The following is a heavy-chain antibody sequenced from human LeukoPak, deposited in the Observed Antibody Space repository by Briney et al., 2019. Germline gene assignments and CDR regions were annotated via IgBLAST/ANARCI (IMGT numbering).Heavy chain of an antibody. Sequence: GGSLRLSWAASGFTFSKFGMSWVRQSPGKGLEWVSAIGGSGGSTFYADSVKGRFTISRDNSKNTLYLHMNSLRVEDTAVYFCAKDDVGDLNLIDYWGQGTLVTVSS. V-gene: IGHV3-23*01. J-gene: IGHJ4*02. CDR3: AKDDVGDLNLIDY. D-gene: IGHD3-16*01. CDR1: GFTFSKFG. CDR2: IGGSGGST.